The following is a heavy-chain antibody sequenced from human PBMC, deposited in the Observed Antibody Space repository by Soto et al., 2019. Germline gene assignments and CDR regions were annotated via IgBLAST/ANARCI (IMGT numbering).Heavy chain of an antibody. D-gene: IGHD3-9*01. CDR2: ISGSGGST. CDR1: GFTFSSYA. V-gene: IGHV3-23*01. CDR3: AKDPILTTPPSFDP. J-gene: IGHJ5*02. Sequence: PGGSLRLSCAASGFTFSSYAMSWVRQAPGKGLEWVSAISGSGGSTYYADSVKGRFTISRDNSKNTLYLQMNSLGADDTAVYYCAKDPILTTPPSFDPWGQGTLVTVSS.